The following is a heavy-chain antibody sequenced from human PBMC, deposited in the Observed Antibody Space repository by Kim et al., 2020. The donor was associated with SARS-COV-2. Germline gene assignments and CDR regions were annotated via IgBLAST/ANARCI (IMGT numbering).Heavy chain of an antibody. V-gene: IGHV3-23*01. CDR1: GFTFSSYA. CDR3: APIGFIQYYFDY. J-gene: IGHJ4*02. Sequence: GGSLRLSCAASGFTFSSYAMSWVRQAPGKGLEWVSAISGSGGSTYYADSVKGRFTISRDNSKNTLYLQMNSLRAEDTAVYYCAPIGFIQYYFDYWGQGTLVTVSS. D-gene: IGHD1-1*01. CDR2: ISGSGGST.